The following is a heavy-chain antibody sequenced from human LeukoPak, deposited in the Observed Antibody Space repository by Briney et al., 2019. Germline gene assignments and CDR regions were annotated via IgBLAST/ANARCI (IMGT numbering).Heavy chain of an antibody. CDR2: INWNSDTK. D-gene: IGHD4-23*01. CDR1: GFAFHNYA. Sequence: GGSLRLSCVGSGFAFHNYAMHWVRRPPGKGLEWISAINWNSDTKAYADSVKGRFTISRDRARNSLYLQMDSLRPEDTALYYCAKDTGGNGAYFYAMDVWGQGTSVTVSS. J-gene: IGHJ6*02. CDR3: AKDTGGNGAYFYAMDV. V-gene: IGHV3-9*01.